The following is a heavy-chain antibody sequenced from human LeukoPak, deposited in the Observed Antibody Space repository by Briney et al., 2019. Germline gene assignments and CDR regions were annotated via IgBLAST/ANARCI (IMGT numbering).Heavy chain of an antibody. CDR3: AKDPPSGSYRIFDY. Sequence: GGSLRLSCAAFGFTVSSNYMSWVRQAPGKGLEWVSAISGSGGTAYYADSVKGRFTISRDNSKNTLYLQMNSLRAEDTAVYYCAKDPPSGSYRIFDYWGQGTLVTVSS. CDR2: ISGSGGTA. J-gene: IGHJ4*02. D-gene: IGHD1-26*01. V-gene: IGHV3-23*01. CDR1: GFTVSSNY.